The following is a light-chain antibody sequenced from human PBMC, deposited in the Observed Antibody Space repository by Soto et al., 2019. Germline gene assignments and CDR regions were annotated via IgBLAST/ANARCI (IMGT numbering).Light chain of an antibody. V-gene: IGLV2-14*03. J-gene: IGLJ2*01. CDR3: SSYTDSTSLGVL. Sequence: QSALTQPASVSGSPGQSITISCTGTSSDVGGYNYVSWYQHHPGKAPKLMIYDVSNRPSGVSIRFSGSKSGNTASLTISGLQAEDEADYYCSSYTDSTSLGVLFGGGTKLTVL. CDR1: SSDVGGYNY. CDR2: DVS.